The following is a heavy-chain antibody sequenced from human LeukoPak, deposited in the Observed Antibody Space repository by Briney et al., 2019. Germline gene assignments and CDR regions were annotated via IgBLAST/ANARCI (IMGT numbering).Heavy chain of an antibody. CDR3: ARDLKGYYDSSGSPGY. Sequence: ASVKVSCKASGYTFTSYYMHWVRQAPGQELEWMGIINPSGGSTSYAQKFQGRVTMTRDTSTSTVYMELSSLRSEDTAVYYCARDLKGYYDSSGSPGYWGQGTLVTVSS. CDR2: INPSGGST. J-gene: IGHJ4*02. V-gene: IGHV1-46*01. D-gene: IGHD3-22*01. CDR1: GYTFTSYY.